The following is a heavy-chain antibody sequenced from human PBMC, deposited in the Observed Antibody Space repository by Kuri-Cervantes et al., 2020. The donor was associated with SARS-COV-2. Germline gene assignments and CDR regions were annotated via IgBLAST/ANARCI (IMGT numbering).Heavy chain of an antibody. CDR3: ARDPRGGRFLEWSLRGNYYMDV. CDR1: GFTFSSYA. J-gene: IGHJ6*03. Sequence: GGSLRLSCAASGFTFSSYAMHWVRQAPGKGLEWVAVISYDGSNKYYADSVKGRFTISRDNSKNTLYLQMNSLRAEDTAVYYCARDPRGGRFLEWSLRGNYYMDVWGKGTTVTVSS. CDR2: ISYDGSNK. D-gene: IGHD3-3*01. V-gene: IGHV3-30*04.